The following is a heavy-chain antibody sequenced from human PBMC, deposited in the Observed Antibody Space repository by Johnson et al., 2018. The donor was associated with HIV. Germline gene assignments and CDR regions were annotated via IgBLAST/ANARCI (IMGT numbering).Heavy chain of an antibody. D-gene: IGHD1-14*01. CDR1: GFTFSSYA. J-gene: IGHJ3*01. CDR2: ISGSGGST. CDR3: VREHRADESFDL. Sequence: VQLVESGGGLVQPGGSLRLACAASGFTFSSYAMSWVRQAPGKGLEWVSAISGSGGSTYYADSVKGRFTISRDNSKNTLYLQMNSLTAGDTAVYYCVREHRADESFDLWGQGTMVTVSS. V-gene: IGHV3-23*04.